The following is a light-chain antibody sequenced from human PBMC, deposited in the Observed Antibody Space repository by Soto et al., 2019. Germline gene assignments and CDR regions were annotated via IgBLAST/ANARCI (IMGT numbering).Light chain of an antibody. CDR3: QHYNSWPLT. V-gene: IGKV3-15*01. J-gene: IGKJ4*01. Sequence: EIVMTPSPATLSVSPGARSTLSCRASQIVASNLAWYQQKPGQAPRLLIYGVSTRATGIPARFSGSGSGTEFTLTISSLQSEDFAVYYCQHYNSWPLTFGGGTKVDIK. CDR1: QIVASN. CDR2: GVS.